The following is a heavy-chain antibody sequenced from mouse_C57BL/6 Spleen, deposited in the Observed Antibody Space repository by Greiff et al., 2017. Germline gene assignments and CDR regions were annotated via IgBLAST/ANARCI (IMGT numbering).Heavy chain of an antibody. CDR1: GYTFTSYW. CDR2: IDPSDSYT. Sequence: VQLQQPGAELVMPGASVKLSCKASGYTFTSYWMHWVKQRPGQGLEWIGEIDPSDSYTNYNQKFKGKSTLTVDKSSSTAYMQLSSLTSEDSAVYYCARGGVEGSPAYWGQGTLVTVSA. V-gene: IGHV1-69*01. D-gene: IGHD1-1*02. J-gene: IGHJ3*01. CDR3: ARGGVEGSPAY.